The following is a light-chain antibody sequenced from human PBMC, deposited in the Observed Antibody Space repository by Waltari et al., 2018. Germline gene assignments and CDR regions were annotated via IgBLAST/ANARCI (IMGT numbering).Light chain of an antibody. V-gene: IGLV1-44*01. Sequence: SWLPQPPHASGTPGPWVTFSCSESNSTVGTNIVTWYQQLPGTAPKLLIYNNIQRPSGVPDRFSGSQSGTSASLAISGLQSEDEADYYCAAWDDSLNGWLFGGGTKLTVL. J-gene: IGLJ3*02. CDR3: AAWDDSLNGWL. CDR1: NSTVGTNI. CDR2: NNI.